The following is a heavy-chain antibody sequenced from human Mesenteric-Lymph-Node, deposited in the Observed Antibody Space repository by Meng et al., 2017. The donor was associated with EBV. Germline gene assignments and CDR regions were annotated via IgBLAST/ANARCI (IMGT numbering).Heavy chain of an antibody. CDR1: GWSFSGYY. CDR3: ARAGVWGGDAFDI. V-gene: IGHV4-34*01. D-gene: IGHD2-8*01. CDR2: INHSGST. J-gene: IGHJ3*02. Sequence: QVHLKQWGACLLKPRGTLPLTCAADGWSFSGYYWGWIRQPPGKGLEWIGQINHSGSTNNNPSLNSRVTISVDTSKNQFSLKLSSVTAADTAVYYCARAGVWGGDAFDIWGQGTMVTVSS.